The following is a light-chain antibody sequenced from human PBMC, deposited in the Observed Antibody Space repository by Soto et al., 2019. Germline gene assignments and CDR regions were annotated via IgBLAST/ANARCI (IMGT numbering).Light chain of an antibody. CDR1: SGHSSFA. CDR3: QTWGTGIV. J-gene: IGLJ2*01. CDR2: INSDGSH. V-gene: IGLV4-69*01. Sequence: QPVLTQSPSASASLGASVKLTCTLSSGHSSFAIAWHQQQPEKGPRYLMKINSDGSHTKGDGIPDRFSGSGSGAERYLTISSLQSEDEAEYYCQTWGTGIVFGGGTKLTV.